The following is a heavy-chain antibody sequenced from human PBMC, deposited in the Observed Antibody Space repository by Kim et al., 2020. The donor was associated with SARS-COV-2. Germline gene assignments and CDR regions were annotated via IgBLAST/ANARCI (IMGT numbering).Heavy chain of an antibody. Sequence: AQKCQSRVTMTRDTSTSTVYMELSSLRSEDTAVYYCARVPVGLSNTDFDYWGQGTLVTVSS. CDR3: ARVPVGLSNTDFDY. D-gene: IGHD3-16*02. J-gene: IGHJ4*02. V-gene: IGHV1-46*01.